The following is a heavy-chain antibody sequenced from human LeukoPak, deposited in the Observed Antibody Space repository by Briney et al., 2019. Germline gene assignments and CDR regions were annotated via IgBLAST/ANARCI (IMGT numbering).Heavy chain of an antibody. CDR2: ISNNGGYT. V-gene: IGHV3-23*01. Sequence: GGSLRLSCAASGFTFSSSAMSWVRQAPGKGLEWVSAISNNGGYTYYADSVQGRFTISRDNSKSTLYLQMNSLRAEDTAVYYCATPLVYYDWSDSHQGGDWGQGTLVTVSS. CDR3: ATPLVYYDWSDSHQGGD. CDR1: GFTFSSSA. D-gene: IGHD3-22*01. J-gene: IGHJ4*02.